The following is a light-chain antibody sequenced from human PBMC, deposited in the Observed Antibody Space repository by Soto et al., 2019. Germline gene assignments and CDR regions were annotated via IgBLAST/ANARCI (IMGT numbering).Light chain of an antibody. V-gene: IGKV1-5*01. CDR1: QSISSW. CDR2: EAS. CDR3: QQLNTLPFA. J-gene: IGKJ5*01. Sequence: DIPMTQSPSTLSASVGDRVTITCRASQSISSWLAWYQQKPGKAPKLLIYEASTLQSGVPSRFRGSGSGTEFTLTISGLLPEDFATYHCQQLNTLPFAFGQGTRLEIK.